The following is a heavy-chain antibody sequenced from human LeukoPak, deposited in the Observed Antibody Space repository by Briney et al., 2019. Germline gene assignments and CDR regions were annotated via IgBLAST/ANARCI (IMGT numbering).Heavy chain of an antibody. CDR2: INHSGST. V-gene: IGHV4-34*01. D-gene: IGHD5-18*01. J-gene: IGHJ4*02. CDR1: GGSFSGYY. Sequence: PSETLSLTCAVYGGSFSGYYWSWIRQPPGKGLEWIGEINHSGSTNHNPSLKSRLTISVDTSKNQFSLKLSSVTAADTAVYYCARSGYSYGYRLDYWGQGTVVPVSS. CDR3: ARSGYSYGYRLDY.